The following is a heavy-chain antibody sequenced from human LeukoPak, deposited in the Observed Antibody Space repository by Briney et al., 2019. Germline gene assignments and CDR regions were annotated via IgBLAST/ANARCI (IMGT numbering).Heavy chain of an antibody. J-gene: IGHJ6*02. CDR3: AREEGSITMSQPYDMDV. V-gene: IGHV3-30*03. Sequence: PGGSLRLSCAASGFTFSSYGMHWVRQAPGKGLEWVAVISYDGSNKYYADSVKGRFTISRDNSKNTLYLQMNSLKAEDTAVYYCAREEGSITMSQPYDMDVWGQGTTVTVSS. CDR2: ISYDGSNK. D-gene: IGHD3-10*02. CDR1: GFTFSSYG.